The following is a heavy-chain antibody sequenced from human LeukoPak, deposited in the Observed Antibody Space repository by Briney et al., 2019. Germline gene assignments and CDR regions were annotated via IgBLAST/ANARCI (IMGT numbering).Heavy chain of an antibody. Sequence: SATLSLTCTVSGGSISSSSYYWGWIRQPPGKGLEWIGSIYYSGSTYYNPSLKSRVTVSVDTSKNQFSLKLSSVTAADTAVYYCARRGRVVPAAMYYFDYWGQGTLVTVSS. CDR3: ARRGRVVPAAMYYFDY. D-gene: IGHD2-2*01. J-gene: IGHJ4*02. V-gene: IGHV4-39*01. CDR1: GGSISSSSYY. CDR2: IYYSGST.